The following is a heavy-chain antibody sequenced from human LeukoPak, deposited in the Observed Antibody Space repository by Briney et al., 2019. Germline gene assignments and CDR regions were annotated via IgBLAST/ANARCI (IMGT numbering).Heavy chain of an antibody. Sequence: GESLKISCKGSGYSFTTYWIAWVRQMPGKGLEWMGIIYPRGSNIRYSPPFQGQVTISADKSISTAYLQWNSLKASDTAMYYCARMIGLGEVSPYFDYWGQGTLVTVSS. J-gene: IGHJ4*02. CDR1: GYSFTTYW. CDR2: IYPRGSNI. V-gene: IGHV5-51*01. CDR3: ARMIGLGEVSPYFDY. D-gene: IGHD3-16*02.